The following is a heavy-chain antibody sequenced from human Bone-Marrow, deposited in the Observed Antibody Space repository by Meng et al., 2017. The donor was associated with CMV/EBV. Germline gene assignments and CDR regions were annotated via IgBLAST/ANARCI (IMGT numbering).Heavy chain of an antibody. V-gene: IGHV1-2*06. D-gene: IGHD7-27*01. Sequence: KTSGSWFNRFYIVWVRQAPGQGLEGMGHINPKSDDTNYAQKFAGRVSMTRDTSIATVYMELSSLRSDDTALYYCTRRPLGSTRPFDYWGQGTLVTVSS. CDR3: TRRPLGSTRPFDY. CDR2: INPKSDDT. CDR1: GSWFNRFY. J-gene: IGHJ4*02.